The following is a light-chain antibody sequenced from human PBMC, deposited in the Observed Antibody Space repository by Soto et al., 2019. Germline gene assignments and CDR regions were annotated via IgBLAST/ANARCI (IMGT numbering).Light chain of an antibody. V-gene: IGKV2-28*01. Sequence: DVVLAQSPLSLPVTPGEAASISCRSSQSLLHTNGYNYLDWYLQRPGHSPQLLIYLGSNRASGVPDRFSASRSGTDFTLKISRMEAGDVGVYYCMQALQTPVTFGQGTRLEIK. J-gene: IGKJ5*01. CDR2: LGS. CDR1: QSLLHTNGYNY. CDR3: MQALQTPVT.